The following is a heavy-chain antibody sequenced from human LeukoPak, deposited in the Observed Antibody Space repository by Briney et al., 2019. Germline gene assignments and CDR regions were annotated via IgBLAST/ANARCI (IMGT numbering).Heavy chain of an antibody. CDR3: ARVTHTSSWYEQF. V-gene: IGHV4-4*07. CDR1: GVSISTFY. Sequence: SETLSLTCTVSGVSISTFYWTWVRQTAGKGLEWVGRFNAGGYAKYNPSLKSRVTLSADTSKNQFYLKLTSVTAADTAVYFCARVTHTSSWYEQFWGQGILVIVSS. CDR2: FNAGGYA. D-gene: IGHD6-13*01. J-gene: IGHJ1*01.